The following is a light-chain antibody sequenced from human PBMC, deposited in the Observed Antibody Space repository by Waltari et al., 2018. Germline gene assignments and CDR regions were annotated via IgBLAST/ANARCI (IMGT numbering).Light chain of an antibody. Sequence: QSALTQPASVSGSPGQSITIPCTGTRSDVGSYNLVPWYQQHPGKAPKLMIYEGSKWPSGVSNRFSGSKSGNTASLTISGLQAEDEADYYCCSYAGSSSGVFGGGTKLTVL. CDR3: CSYAGSSSGV. V-gene: IGLV2-23*01. J-gene: IGLJ3*02. CDR1: RSDVGSYNL. CDR2: EGS.